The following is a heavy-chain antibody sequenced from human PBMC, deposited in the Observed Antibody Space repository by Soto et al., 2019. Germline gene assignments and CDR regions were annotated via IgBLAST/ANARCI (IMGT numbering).Heavy chain of an antibody. CDR2: IYYSGST. V-gene: IGHV4-39*01. Sequence: SETLSLTCTVSGGSISSSSYCWGWIRQPPGKGLEWIGSIYYSGSTYYNPSLKSRVTISVDTSKNQFSLKLSSVTAADTAVYYCARHENSGYDLAWFDPWGQGTLVTVSS. CDR3: ARHENSGYDLAWFDP. D-gene: IGHD5-12*01. CDR1: GGSISSSSYC. J-gene: IGHJ5*02.